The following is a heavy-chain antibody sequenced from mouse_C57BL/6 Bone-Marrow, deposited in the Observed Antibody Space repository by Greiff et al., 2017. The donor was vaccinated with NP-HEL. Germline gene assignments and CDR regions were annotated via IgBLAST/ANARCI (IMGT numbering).Heavy chain of an antibody. V-gene: IGHV14-4*01. J-gene: IGHJ3*01. CDR3: TPPSTMVTKGFAY. Sequence: EVKLMESGAELVRPGASVKLSCTASGFNIKDDYMHWVKQRPEQGLEWIGWIDPENGDTEYASKFQGKATITADTSSNTAYLQLSSLTSEDTAVYYCTPPSTMVTKGFAYWGQGTLVTVSA. D-gene: IGHD2-2*01. CDR2: IDPENGDT. CDR1: GFNIKDDY.